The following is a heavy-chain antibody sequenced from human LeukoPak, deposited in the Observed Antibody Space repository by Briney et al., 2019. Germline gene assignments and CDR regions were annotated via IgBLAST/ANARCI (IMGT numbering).Heavy chain of an antibody. CDR3: AKVIGDYEWGIDY. V-gene: IGHV3-30*02. CDR2: IRYDGSNK. Sequence: GGSLRLSCAASGFTFSSYGMHWVRQAPGKGLEWVAFIRYDGSNKYYADSVKGRFTISRDNSKNTLYLQMNSLRAEDTAVYYCAKVIGDYEWGIDYWGQGTLVTVSS. CDR1: GFTFSSYG. D-gene: IGHD4-17*01. J-gene: IGHJ4*02.